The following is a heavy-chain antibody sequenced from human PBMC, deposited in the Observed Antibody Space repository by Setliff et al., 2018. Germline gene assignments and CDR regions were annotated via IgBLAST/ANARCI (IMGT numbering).Heavy chain of an antibody. CDR3: AKNGFGVVALGVNNWFDP. V-gene: IGHV3-7*03. D-gene: IGHD3-10*01. CDR1: GFTFNHFA. J-gene: IGHJ5*02. CDR2: IKQDGSDK. Sequence: PGGSLRLSCAASGFTFNHFAMAWVRQAPGKGLEWVANIKQDGSDKYYVDSVKGRFTISRDNAKNSLYLQMSSLRAEDTAVYYCAKNGFGVVALGVNNWFDPWGQGTLVTVSS.